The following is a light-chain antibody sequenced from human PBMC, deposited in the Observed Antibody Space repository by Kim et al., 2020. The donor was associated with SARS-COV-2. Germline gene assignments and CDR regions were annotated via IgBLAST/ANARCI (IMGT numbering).Light chain of an antibody. V-gene: IGLV3-19*01. CDR2: GKN. CDR3: NCRGSSGEHLV. CDR1: SLRTYY. J-gene: IGLJ2*01. Sequence: SSELTQDPTVSVALGQTVRITCQGDSLRTYYASWYQQKPGQAPVLVVYGKNNRPSGIPDRFSGSTSGDTTSLTITGAQAEDEADYYCNCRGSSGEHLVFG.